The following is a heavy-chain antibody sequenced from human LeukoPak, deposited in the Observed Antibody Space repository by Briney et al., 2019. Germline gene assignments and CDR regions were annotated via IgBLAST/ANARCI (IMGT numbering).Heavy chain of an antibody. V-gene: IGHV3-23*01. CDR3: AKRSSSWYYFDY. Sequence: GGPLRLSCAASGFTFSSYAMSWVRQAPGKGLEWVSAISGSGGSTYYADSVKGRFTISRDNSKNTLYLQMNSLRAEDTAVYYCAKRSSSWYYFDYWGQGTLVTVSS. D-gene: IGHD6-13*01. CDR2: ISGSGGST. CDR1: GFTFSSYA. J-gene: IGHJ4*02.